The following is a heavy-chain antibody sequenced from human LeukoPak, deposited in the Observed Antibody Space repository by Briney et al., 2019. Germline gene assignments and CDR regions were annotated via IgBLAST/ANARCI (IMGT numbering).Heavy chain of an antibody. J-gene: IGHJ6*02. CDR3: ASSSDYDFWSGYYLPYYYYGMDV. D-gene: IGHD3-3*01. Sequence: GGSLRLSCAASGFTFSSYWMSWVRQAPGKGLEWVANIKQDGSEKYYVDSVKGRFTISRDNAKNSLYLQMNSLRAEDTAVYYCASSSDYDFWSGYYLPYYYYGMDVWGQGTTVTVSS. CDR2: IKQDGSEK. CDR1: GFTFSSYW. V-gene: IGHV3-7*01.